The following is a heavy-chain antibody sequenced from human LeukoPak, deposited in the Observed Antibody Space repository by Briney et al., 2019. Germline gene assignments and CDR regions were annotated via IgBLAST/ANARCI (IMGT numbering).Heavy chain of an antibody. CDR1: GFTFSSYA. Sequence: GRSLRLSCAASGFTFSSYAMHWVRQAPGKGLEWVAVISYDGSNKYYADSVKGRFTISRDNSKDTLYLQMNSLRAEDTAVYYCARPLQRYYYYGMDVWGQGTTVTVSS. CDR2: ISYDGSNK. J-gene: IGHJ6*02. CDR3: ARPLQRYYYYGMDV. D-gene: IGHD4-11*01. V-gene: IGHV3-30-3*01.